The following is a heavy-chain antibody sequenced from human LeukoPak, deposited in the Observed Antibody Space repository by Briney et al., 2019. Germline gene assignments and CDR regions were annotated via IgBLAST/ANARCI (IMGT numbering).Heavy chain of an antibody. CDR2: INPSGGST. Sequence: ASVKVSCKAPGYNFISYYMHWVRQAPGQGLEWMGIINPSGGSTSYAQKFQDRVTMTRDTSTSTVYMELSSLKSEDTAVYYCAREDVVLVDAVRYYYYGMDVWGQGTTVTVSS. CDR1: GYNFISYY. D-gene: IGHD2-8*01. J-gene: IGHJ6*02. V-gene: IGHV1-46*01. CDR3: AREDVVLVDAVRYYYYGMDV.